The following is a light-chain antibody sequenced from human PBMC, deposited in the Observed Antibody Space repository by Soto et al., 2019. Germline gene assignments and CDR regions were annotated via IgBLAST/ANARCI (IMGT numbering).Light chain of an antibody. V-gene: IGKV3-15*01. CDR3: HQYNNCPPGT. Sequence: EIVLTQSPSTLSVSPGQRATLSCRASQSISCNVAWYQQTPGQPPRLLFYGGYTRATGIPARFSGSGTGTEFTLTISSLQSEDFALYYCHQYNNCPPGTFGQGSKVDIK. CDR2: GGY. CDR1: QSISCN. J-gene: IGKJ2*01.